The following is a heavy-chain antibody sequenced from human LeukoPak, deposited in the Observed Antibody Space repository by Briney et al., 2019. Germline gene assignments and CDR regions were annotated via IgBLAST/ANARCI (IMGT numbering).Heavy chain of an antibody. J-gene: IGHJ4*02. CDR2: ISSGGGTL. V-gene: IGHV3-11*01. Sequence: GGSLRLSCAASGFTFNDYYMIWIRQAPGKGLEWVSYISSGGGTLDYTDSVKGRFTTYRDNAKNSVYLQMNSLRAEDTAVYYCARGGYSYVVSGGQGTLVTVSS. D-gene: IGHD5-18*01. CDR1: GFTFNDYY. CDR3: ARGGYSYVVS.